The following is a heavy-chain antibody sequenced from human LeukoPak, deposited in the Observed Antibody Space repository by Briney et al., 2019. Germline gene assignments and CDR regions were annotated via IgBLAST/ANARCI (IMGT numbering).Heavy chain of an antibody. CDR3: ARDRGINMAAAGMEDY. CDR2: LFYSGNM. D-gene: IGHD6-13*01. J-gene: IGHJ4*02. Sequence: SETLSLTCTVSGGSIYTGDYYWAWIRQPPGKGLEWIGSLFYSGNMYYSPSLKSRVTISVDTSKNQFSLNLNSVTAEDTAVYYCARDRGINMAAAGMEDYWGQGTLVTVSS. CDR1: GGSIYTGDYY. V-gene: IGHV4-39*07.